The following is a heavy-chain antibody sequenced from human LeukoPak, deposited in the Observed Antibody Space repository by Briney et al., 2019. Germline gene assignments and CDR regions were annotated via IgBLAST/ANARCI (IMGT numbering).Heavy chain of an antibody. V-gene: IGHV4-39*07. CDR3: ARAGGYNSLDY. D-gene: IGHD5-24*01. J-gene: IGHJ4*02. CDR1: GASISSSSYY. CDR2: IYYSGST. Sequence: SETLSLTCTVSGASISSSSYYWGWLRQPPGKGLEWIGSIYYSGSTYSNPSLKSRVTISVDTSKIQFSLKLSSVTAADTAVYFFARAGGYNSLDYWGQGTLVTVSS.